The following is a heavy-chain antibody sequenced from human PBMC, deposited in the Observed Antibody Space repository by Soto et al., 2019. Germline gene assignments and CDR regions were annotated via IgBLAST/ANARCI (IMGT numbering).Heavy chain of an antibody. Sequence: GGSLRLSCAASGFTFSSYAMSWVRQAPGKGLEWVSAISGSGGSTYYADSVKGRFTISRDNSKNTLYLQMNSLRAEDTAVDYCAKSPLEYSSSWYPFDYWGQGTLVTVSS. D-gene: IGHD6-13*01. CDR1: GFTFSSYA. CDR3: AKSPLEYSSSWYPFDY. V-gene: IGHV3-23*01. CDR2: ISGSGGST. J-gene: IGHJ4*02.